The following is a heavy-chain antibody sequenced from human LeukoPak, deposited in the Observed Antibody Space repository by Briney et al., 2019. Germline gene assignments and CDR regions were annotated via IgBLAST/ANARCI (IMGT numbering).Heavy chain of an antibody. CDR1: GFTFSRNW. Sequence: PGGSLRLSCAAFGFTFSRNWMSWVRQAPGKGLEWVAAINQDGSEKYYVDSVKGRFTLSRDNARNSVYLQMNSLRVEDTAVYYCAREGRIVAALYGLDIWGQGTRVTVSS. V-gene: IGHV3-7*01. CDR2: INQDGSEK. D-gene: IGHD5-12*01. CDR3: AREGRIVAALYGLDI. J-gene: IGHJ3*01.